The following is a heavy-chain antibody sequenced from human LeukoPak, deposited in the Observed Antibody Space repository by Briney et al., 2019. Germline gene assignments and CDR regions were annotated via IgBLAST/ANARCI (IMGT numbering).Heavy chain of an antibody. CDR1: GGSISSYY. CDR2: IYYSGST. CDR3: ARAGGSNRNDAFDI. D-gene: IGHD5-12*01. Sequence: SETLSLTCTVSGGSISSYYWSWIHQPPGKGLEWIGYIYYSGSTYYNPSLKSRVTISVDTSKNQFSLKLSSVTAADTAVYYCARAGGSNRNDAFDIWGQGTMVTVSS. J-gene: IGHJ3*02. V-gene: IGHV4-30-4*01.